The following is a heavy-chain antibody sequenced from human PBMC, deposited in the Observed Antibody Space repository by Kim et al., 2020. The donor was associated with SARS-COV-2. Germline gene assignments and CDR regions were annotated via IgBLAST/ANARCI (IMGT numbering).Heavy chain of an antibody. D-gene: IGHD5-12*01. V-gene: IGHV3-74*01. CDR1: GFTFSSYW. Sequence: GGSLRLSCAASGFTFSSYWMHWVRQAPGKGLVWVSRINSDGRSTSYADSVKGRFTISRDNAKNTLYLQMNSLRAEDTAVYYCARGGLVGWLQFFDYWGQGTLVTVSS. CDR2: INSDGRST. J-gene: IGHJ4*02. CDR3: ARGGLVGWLQFFDY.